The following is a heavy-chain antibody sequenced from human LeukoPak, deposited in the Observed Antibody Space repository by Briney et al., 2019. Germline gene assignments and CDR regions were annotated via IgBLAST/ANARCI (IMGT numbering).Heavy chain of an antibody. CDR2: IRYDGSDT. CDR3: AKATPGWEVFGFDY. V-gene: IGHV3-30*02. D-gene: IGHD1-26*01. J-gene: IGHJ4*02. Sequence: QPGGSLRLSCAASGFTFNSYGIHWVRQAPGKGLEWVAFIRYDGSDTYYSDSVKGRFTISRDNSKNTLYLQMNSLRAEDTAVYYCAKATPGWEVFGFDYWGQGTLVTVSS. CDR1: GFTFNSYG.